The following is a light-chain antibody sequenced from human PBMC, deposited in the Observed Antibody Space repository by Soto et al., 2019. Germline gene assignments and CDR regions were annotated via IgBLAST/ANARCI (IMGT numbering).Light chain of an antibody. CDR1: SSNIGAGYD. CDR2: GNS. J-gene: IGLJ2*01. V-gene: IGLV1-40*01. Sequence: QSVLTQPPSVSGAPGQRVTISCTGSSSNIGAGYDVHWYQQLPGTAPKLLIYGNSNRPSGVPDRFSGSKSGTSASLAITGLQAEDEADYYCQFYDSSLRLVFGGGTKLTVL. CDR3: QFYDSSLRLV.